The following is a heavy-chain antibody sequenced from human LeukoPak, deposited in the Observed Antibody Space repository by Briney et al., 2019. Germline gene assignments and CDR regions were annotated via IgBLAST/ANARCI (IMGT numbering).Heavy chain of an antibody. CDR3: ARFVGACSGGSCCSDY. J-gene: IGHJ4*02. D-gene: IGHD2-15*01. CDR1: RYSFTSYW. Sequence: GESLQISCKGSRYSFTSYWIGWVRQMPGKGLEWMGIIYPGDSDTRYSPSFQGQVTISADKSISTAYLQWNSLKASDTAMYYCARFVGACSGGSCCSDYWGQGTLVTVSS. CDR2: IYPGDSDT. V-gene: IGHV5-51*01.